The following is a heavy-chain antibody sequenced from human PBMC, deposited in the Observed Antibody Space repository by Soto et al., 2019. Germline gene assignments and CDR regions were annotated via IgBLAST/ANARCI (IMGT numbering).Heavy chain of an antibody. D-gene: IGHD2-15*01. Sequence: GGSLRLSCAASGFTFSTYWMNWVRQAPGKGLEWVANIKQDGSEKYYVDSVKGRFTISRDNAKSSLYLQMNSLRAGDTAVYYCARDRGYCSGGTCYSVLDYWGQGT. CDR2: IKQDGSEK. J-gene: IGHJ4*02. CDR3: ARDRGYCSGGTCYSVLDY. CDR1: GFTFSTYW. V-gene: IGHV3-7*01.